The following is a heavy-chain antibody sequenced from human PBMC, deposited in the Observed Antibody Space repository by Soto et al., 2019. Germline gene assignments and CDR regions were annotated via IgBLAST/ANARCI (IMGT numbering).Heavy chain of an antibody. CDR2: IYYRAST. V-gene: IGHV4-59*01. CDR1: GGSISGYY. D-gene: IGHD1-26*01. Sequence: SETLSLTCNVSGGSISGYYWSWIRQSPGKGLEYIGYIYYRASTNYNSSLKSRVTMSVDTSRNQFSLKMNSVTAADTAVYYCARQQLLPFYYALDVWGQGTTVTVSS. CDR3: ARQQLLPFYYALDV. J-gene: IGHJ6*02.